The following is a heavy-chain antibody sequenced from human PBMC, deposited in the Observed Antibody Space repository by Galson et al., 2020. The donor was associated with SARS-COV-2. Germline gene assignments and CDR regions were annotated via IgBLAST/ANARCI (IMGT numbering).Heavy chain of an antibody. J-gene: IGHJ4*02. CDR2: IYYSGSR. Sequence: SETLSLTCSVSGGSISSYYWSWIRQPPGKGLERIAYIYYSGSRNYNPSLQSRVTISVDTSKNQFSLNLRSVTAADTAVYYCARGAETAAGVFDFWGQGTLVTVSS. V-gene: IGHV4-59*01. D-gene: IGHD6-13*01. CDR1: GGSISSYY. CDR3: ARGAETAAGVFDF.